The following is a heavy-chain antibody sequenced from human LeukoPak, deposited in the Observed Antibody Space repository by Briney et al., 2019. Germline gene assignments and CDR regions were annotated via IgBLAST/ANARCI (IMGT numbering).Heavy chain of an antibody. CDR1: GFTFKNYA. J-gene: IGHJ6*02. CDR3: AKALGGGDTYYYYYGMDV. CDR2: ISWNSGNV. D-gene: IGHD2-21*02. Sequence: GGSLRLSCAASGFTFKNYAMHWVRQAPGKGLEWVSSISWNSGNVDYADSVKGRFALSRDNAKNSLFLQMNSLRAEDTALYYCAKALGGGDTYYYYYGMDVWGQGTTVTVSS. V-gene: IGHV3-9*01.